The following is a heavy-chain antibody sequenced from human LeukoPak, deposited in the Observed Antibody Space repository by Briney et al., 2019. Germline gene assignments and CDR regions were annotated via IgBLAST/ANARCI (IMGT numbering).Heavy chain of an antibody. V-gene: IGHV1-46*01. CDR1: GYTFTNDY. D-gene: IGHD6-13*01. CDR2: INPSGDST. J-gene: IGHJ4*02. Sequence: ASVKVSCEASGYTFTNDYIHWVRQAPGQGLEWMGIINPSGDSTSYAQKFQGRVTLTRDTSTSTVYMELSSLTSEDTAVYYCARGGSSSWYVGFDYWGQGTLVTVSS. CDR3: ARGGSSSWYVGFDY.